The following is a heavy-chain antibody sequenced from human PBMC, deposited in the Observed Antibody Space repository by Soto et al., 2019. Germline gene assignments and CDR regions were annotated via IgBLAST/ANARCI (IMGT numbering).Heavy chain of an antibody. V-gene: IGHV3-9*01. CDR1: GFTFDDYA. CDR2: ISWNSGSI. CDR3: AKDREDSSGPFYGMDV. Sequence: EVQLVESGGGLVQPGRSLRLSCAASGFTFDDYAMHWVRQAPGKGLEWVSGISWNSGSIGYADSVKGRFTISRDNAKNSLYLQMNSLRAEDTALYYCAKDREDSSGPFYGMDVW. D-gene: IGHD3-22*01. J-gene: IGHJ6*01.